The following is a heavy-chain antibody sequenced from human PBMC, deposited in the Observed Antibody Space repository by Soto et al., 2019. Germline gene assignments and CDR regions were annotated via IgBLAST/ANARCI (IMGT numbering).Heavy chain of an antibody. Sequence: QVQLVQSGAEVKKPGASVKVSCKASGYTFTSYAMHWVRQAPGQRLEWMGWINAGNGNTKYSQKFQGRVTITRDTSASTAYMELSSLRSEETAVYYWARGLSRIAAAGTPQGFGYWGQGTLVTVSS. CDR3: ARGLSRIAAAGTPQGFGY. V-gene: IGHV1-3*01. J-gene: IGHJ4*02. CDR2: INAGNGNT. D-gene: IGHD6-13*01. CDR1: GYTFTSYA.